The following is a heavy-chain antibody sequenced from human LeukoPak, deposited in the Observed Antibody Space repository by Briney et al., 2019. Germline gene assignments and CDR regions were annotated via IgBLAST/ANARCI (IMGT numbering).Heavy chain of an antibody. CDR1: GFTASSNY. V-gene: IGHV3-66*02. J-gene: IGHJ3*02. D-gene: IGHD1-14*01. Sequence: GGSLRFSCAASGFTASSNYMSWFRQAPGKGLEWVSVIYSGGSTYYADSVKGRFTISRDNSKNTLYLQMNSLRAEDTAVYYCARDNPARAFDIWGQGTMVTVSS. CDR2: IYSGGST. CDR3: ARDNPARAFDI.